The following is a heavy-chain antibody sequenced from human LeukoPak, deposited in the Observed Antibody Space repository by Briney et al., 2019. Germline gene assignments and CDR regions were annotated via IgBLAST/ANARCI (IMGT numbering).Heavy chain of an antibody. Sequence: SETLSLTCTVSGDSISSTSYYWGWVRQPPGKGLEWIGTIYYSGSTYYNPSLKSRVIMSVDTSKNQFSLKLSSVTATDTAVYYCARRGSGYYYYYYMDVWGKGTTVTISS. CDR1: GDSISSTSYY. CDR3: ARRGSGYYYYYYMDV. V-gene: IGHV4-39*01. D-gene: IGHD6-25*01. CDR2: IYYSGST. J-gene: IGHJ6*03.